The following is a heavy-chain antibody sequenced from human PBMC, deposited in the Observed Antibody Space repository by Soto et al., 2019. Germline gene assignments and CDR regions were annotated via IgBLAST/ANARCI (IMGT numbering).Heavy chain of an antibody. V-gene: IGHV3-13*01. CDR3: ARGCLGSFDY. J-gene: IGHJ4*02. Sequence: EVQLVESGGGLVQPGGSLRLSCAASGFTFSSYAVHWVRQPTGKGLEWVSVIGSAGDTYYPGSVKGRFTISRENAKNSLYLQMNSLRAEDTAVYYCARGCLGSFDYWGQGTLVTVSS. D-gene: IGHD3-10*01. CDR2: IGSAGDT. CDR1: GFTFSSYA.